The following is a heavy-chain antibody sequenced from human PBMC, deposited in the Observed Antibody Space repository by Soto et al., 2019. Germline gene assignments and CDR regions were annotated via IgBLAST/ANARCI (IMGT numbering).Heavy chain of an antibody. V-gene: IGHV3-11*05. CDR2: IGGSSTYI. Sequence: QVQLVESGGGLVKPGGSLRLSCAASGFTFSDYYMSWIRQAPGEGLEWVSYIGGSSTYINYVDAVKGRFTVSRDNAKNSLYLQMDSLRAEDTAVYYCARDRSMTRREGMEVWGQGTTVTVSS. D-gene: IGHD1-26*01. J-gene: IGHJ6*02. CDR1: GFTFSDYY. CDR3: ARDRSMTRREGMEV.